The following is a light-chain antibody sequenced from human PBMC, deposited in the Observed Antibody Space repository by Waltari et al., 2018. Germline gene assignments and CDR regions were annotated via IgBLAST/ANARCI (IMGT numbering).Light chain of an antibody. CDR3: QVWDGSSDHYV. J-gene: IGLJ1*01. CDR2: DDS. CDR1: NIESKH. Sequence: SYVLTQPPSVSVAPGQTARITCGGNNIESKHVHWYQQKPGQAPVLVIDDDSDRPSGIPERFAGSNSGNVATLAIFGLEAGDEADYYCQVWDGSSDHYVFGSGTKVTVL. V-gene: IGLV3-21*02.